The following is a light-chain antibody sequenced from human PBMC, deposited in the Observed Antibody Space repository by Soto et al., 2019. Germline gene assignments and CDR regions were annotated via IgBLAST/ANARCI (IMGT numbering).Light chain of an antibody. CDR3: MQATHFPRT. CDR2: KVS. Sequence: DVVMTQTPLSSPVTLGQPASLSGRSSQSRAHSDGNTYLSWLQQRPGQPPRLLIYKVSNRLSGVPDRFSASGAETDFTLKISRVEAEDVGLYYCMQATHFPRTFGQGTKVEIK. V-gene: IGKV2-24*01. J-gene: IGKJ1*01. CDR1: QSRAHSDGNTY.